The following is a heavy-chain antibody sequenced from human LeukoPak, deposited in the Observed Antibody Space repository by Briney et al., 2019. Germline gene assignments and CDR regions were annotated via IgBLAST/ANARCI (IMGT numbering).Heavy chain of an antibody. J-gene: IGHJ2*01. CDR1: GGSISSYY. D-gene: IGHD3-10*01. CDR2: IYYSGST. V-gene: IGHV4-59*01. CDR3: ARVFYYGSGTFDL. Sequence: SSETLSLTCTVSGGSISSYYWSWIRQPPEKGLEWIGYIYYSGSTTYNPSLRSRVTISVDTSKNQLSLKLSSVTAADTAVYYCARVFYYGSGTFDLWGRGTLVTVSS.